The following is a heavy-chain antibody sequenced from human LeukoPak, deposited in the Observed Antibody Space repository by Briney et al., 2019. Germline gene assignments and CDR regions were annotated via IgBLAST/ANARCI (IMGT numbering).Heavy chain of an antibody. J-gene: IGHJ6*03. V-gene: IGHV4-4*07. Sequence: SETLSLTCTVSGGSISSYYWSWIRQPAGKGLEWIGRIYTSGSTNYNPSLKSRVTMSVDTSKNQFSLKLSSVAAADTAVYYCARDLAYSSSSYHYMDVWGKGTTVTVSS. CDR3: ARDLAYSSSSYHYMDV. D-gene: IGHD6-6*01. CDR2: IYTSGST. CDR1: GGSISSYY.